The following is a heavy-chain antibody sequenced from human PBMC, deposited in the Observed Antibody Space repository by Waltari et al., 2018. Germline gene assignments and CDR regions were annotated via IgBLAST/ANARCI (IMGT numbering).Heavy chain of an antibody. CDR2: IKSKSDGETT. J-gene: IGHJ4*02. Sequence: EVQLVESGGGLVKPGGSLRLSCAASGFIFTNAWMSWVRQAPGKGLEWVGRIKSKSDGETTDYATPLKGRITISRDDSKNTLYLQMDNLKTEDTAVYYCTTGLSAGNNYWGQGTLVTVSS. CDR1: GFIFTNAW. V-gene: IGHV3-15*01. CDR3: TTGLSAGNNY. D-gene: IGHD1-1*01.